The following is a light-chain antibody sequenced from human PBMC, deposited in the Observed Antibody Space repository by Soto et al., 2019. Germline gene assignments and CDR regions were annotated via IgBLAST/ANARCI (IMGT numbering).Light chain of an antibody. CDR3: QSYDSSLSGLGVV. V-gene: IGLV1-40*01. CDR2: GNS. Sequence: QAVVTQPPSVSGAPGQRVTISCTGSSSNIGAGYDVHWYQQLPGTAPKLLIYGNSNRPSGVPDRFSGSKSGTSASLAITGLQAEDEADYYCQSYDSSLSGLGVVFGGGTKVTGL. CDR1: SSNIGAGYD. J-gene: IGLJ2*01.